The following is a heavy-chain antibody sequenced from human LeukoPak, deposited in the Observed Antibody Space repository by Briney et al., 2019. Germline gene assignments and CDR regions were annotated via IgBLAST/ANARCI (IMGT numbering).Heavy chain of an antibody. Sequence: PGGFLRLSCAASGFTFSSYEMNWVRQAPGKGLECVSYISSSGSTIYYADSVKGRFTISRDNAKNSLYLQMNSLRAEDTAVYYCARDGTYSGYDSYYFDYWGQGTLVTVSS. CDR2: ISSSGSTI. V-gene: IGHV3-48*03. D-gene: IGHD5-12*01. CDR3: ARDGTYSGYDSYYFDY. CDR1: GFTFSSYE. J-gene: IGHJ4*02.